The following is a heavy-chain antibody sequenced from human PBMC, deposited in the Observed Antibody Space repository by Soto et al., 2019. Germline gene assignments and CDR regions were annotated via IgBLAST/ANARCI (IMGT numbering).Heavy chain of an antibody. J-gene: IGHJ4*02. CDR3: ARGTTVTTSQLDF. CDR1: GFTFSSYW. Sequence: GGSLRLSCAASGFTFSSYWMSWVRQAPGKGLEWVSTINTGGSGTYYADSVTGRFTISRDNSKDTLYLQMNSLRAEDTALYYCARGTTVTTSQLDFWGQGTLVTVSS. V-gene: IGHV3-23*01. D-gene: IGHD4-17*01. CDR2: INTGGSGT.